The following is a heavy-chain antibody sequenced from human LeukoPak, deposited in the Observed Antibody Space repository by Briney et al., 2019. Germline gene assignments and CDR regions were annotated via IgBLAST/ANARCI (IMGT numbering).Heavy chain of an antibody. J-gene: IGHJ4*02. CDR1: GYTFTDYY. CDR3: AGEYCSGGSCRQGFDY. CDR2: INPNSGDT. Sequence: ASVKFSCKASGYTFTDYYMHWVRQAPGQGLEWMGWINPNSGDTNHAQNFQGRVTLTRDTSISTAYMELSSLRSDDSAVYYCAGEYCSGGSCRQGFDYWGQGTLVTVSS. D-gene: IGHD2-15*01. V-gene: IGHV1-2*02.